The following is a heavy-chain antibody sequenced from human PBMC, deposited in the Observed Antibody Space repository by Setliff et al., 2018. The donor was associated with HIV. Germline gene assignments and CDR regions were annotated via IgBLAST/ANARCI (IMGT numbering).Heavy chain of an antibody. J-gene: IGHJ4*02. V-gene: IGHV3-15*01. D-gene: IGHD3-10*01. CDR3: TTAVAQNWYGSGNENY. CDR1: GFTFSSYT. Sequence: GGSLRLSCVVSGFTFSSYTMSWVRQAPGKGLEWVGRIKSKTDGETEDYAAPVKGRFTISRDDSRSTLYLQMNSLITEDTALYYCTTAVAQNWYGSGNENYWGQGTLSPSP. CDR2: IKSKTDGETE.